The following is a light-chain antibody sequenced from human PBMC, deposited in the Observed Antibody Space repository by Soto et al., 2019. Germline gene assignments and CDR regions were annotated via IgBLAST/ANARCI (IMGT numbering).Light chain of an antibody. CDR2: SNN. V-gene: IGLV1-40*01. J-gene: IGLJ2*01. CDR1: SSNTGAGYD. CDR3: QSYDGSLRGTI. Sequence: SVLPQPPSVSGAPGQRVTISCTGSSSNTGAGYDVHWYQQFPGTAPKLLIYSNNNRPSGVPDRFSGSKSGTSASLAITGIQPEDEADYYCQSYDGSLRGTIFGGGTKLTVL.